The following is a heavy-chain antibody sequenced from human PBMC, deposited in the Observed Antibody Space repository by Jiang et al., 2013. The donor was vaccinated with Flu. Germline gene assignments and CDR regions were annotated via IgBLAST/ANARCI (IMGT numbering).Heavy chain of an antibody. J-gene: IGHJ6*02. V-gene: IGHV3-30-3*01. CDR1: GFTFSSYA. CDR2: ISYDGSNK. D-gene: IGHD2-2*01. Sequence: VQLLESGGGVVQPGRSLRLSCAASGFTFSSYAMHWVRQAPGKGLEWVAVISYDGSNKYYADSVKGRFTISRDNSKNTLYLQMNSLRAEDTAVYYCARDGPAPQVGVYYYYYGMDVWGQGTNGHRLL. CDR3: ARDGPAPQVGVYYYYYGMDV.